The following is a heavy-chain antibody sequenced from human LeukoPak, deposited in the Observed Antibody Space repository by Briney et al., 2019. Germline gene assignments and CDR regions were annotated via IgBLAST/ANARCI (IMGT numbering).Heavy chain of an antibody. CDR3: ARSTSTGWVQSTSGAFDI. CDR2: IYPGDSDT. V-gene: IGHV5-51*01. J-gene: IGHJ3*02. D-gene: IGHD5-24*01. Sequence: GEYLKISCKGSGYSFTTYWIGWVRHMPGKGLEWMGIIYPGDSDTRYSPSFQGQVTISAAKSISTAYLQWSSLKASDTAMYFCARSTSTGWVQSTSGAFDIWGQGTMVTVSS. CDR1: GYSFTTYW.